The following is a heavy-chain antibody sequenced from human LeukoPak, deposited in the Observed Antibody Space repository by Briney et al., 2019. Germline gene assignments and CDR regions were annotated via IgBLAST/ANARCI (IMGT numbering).Heavy chain of an antibody. V-gene: IGHV3-21*01. CDR2: ISSSSSYI. Sequence: GGSLRLSCAASGFTFSSYSMNWVRQAPGKGLEWVSSISSSSSYIYYADSVKGRFTISRDNAENSLYLQMNSLRAEDTAVYYCARDLSSGSRRRRDAFDIWGQGTMVTVSS. CDR1: GFTFSSYS. D-gene: IGHD1-26*01. CDR3: ARDLSSGSRRRRDAFDI. J-gene: IGHJ3*02.